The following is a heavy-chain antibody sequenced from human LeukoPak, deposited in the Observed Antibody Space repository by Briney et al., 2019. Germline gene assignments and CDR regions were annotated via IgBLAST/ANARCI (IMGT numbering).Heavy chain of an antibody. J-gene: IGHJ4*02. CDR3: ARGRQDYDSSGYYLDY. CDR1: GFTFSSYS. D-gene: IGHD3-22*01. Sequence: GGSLRLSCAASGFTFSSYSMNWVRQAPGKGLEWVSYISSSSSTIYYADSVKGRFTISRDNAKNSLYLQMNSLRAEDTAVYYCARGRQDYDSSGYYLDYWGQGTLVTVSS. V-gene: IGHV3-48*01. CDR2: ISSSSSTI.